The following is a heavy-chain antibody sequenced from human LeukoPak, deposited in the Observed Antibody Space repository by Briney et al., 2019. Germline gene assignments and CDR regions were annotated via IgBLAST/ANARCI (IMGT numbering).Heavy chain of an antibody. Sequence: KAGGSLRLSCAASGFTFSSYGMHWVRQAPGKGLEWIGEINHSGSTNYNPSLKSRVTISVDTSKNQFSLKLSSVTAADTAVYYCARGSRDTDAFDIWGQGTMVTVSS. CDR3: ARGSRDTDAFDI. CDR1: GFTFSSYG. CDR2: INHSGST. D-gene: IGHD2-21*01. V-gene: IGHV4-34*01. J-gene: IGHJ3*02.